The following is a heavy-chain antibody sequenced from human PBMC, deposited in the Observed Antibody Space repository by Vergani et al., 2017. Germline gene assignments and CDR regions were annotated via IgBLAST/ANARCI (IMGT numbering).Heavy chain of an antibody. CDR2: IRGSGGST. D-gene: IGHD3-3*01. J-gene: IGHJ4*02. Sequence: EVQLLESGGGLVQPGGSLRLSCADTGFPLSSYDKSRVRQAPGKGLAWVYKIRGSGGSTYYADSVKGRFTISRDNSKNTLYLQMNSLRAEDTAVYYCAKEGRQLRFLEWLEGNIIDYWGQGTLVTVSS. CDR1: GFPLSSYD. CDR3: AKEGRQLRFLEWLEGNIIDY. V-gene: IGHV3-23*01.